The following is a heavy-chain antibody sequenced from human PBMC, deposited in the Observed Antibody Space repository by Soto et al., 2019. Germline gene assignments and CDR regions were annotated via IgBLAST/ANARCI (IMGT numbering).Heavy chain of an antibody. CDR2: MNPNSGNT. CDR3: ARFLTWEVRGVGRAFDI. D-gene: IGHD3-10*01. Sequence: ASVKVSCKASGYTFTSYDINWVRQATGQGLEWMGWMNPNSGNTGYAQKFQGRVTMTRNTSISTAYMELSSLRSEDTAVYYCARFLTWEVRGVGRAFDIWGQGTMVTVSS. V-gene: IGHV1-8*01. J-gene: IGHJ3*02. CDR1: GYTFTSYD.